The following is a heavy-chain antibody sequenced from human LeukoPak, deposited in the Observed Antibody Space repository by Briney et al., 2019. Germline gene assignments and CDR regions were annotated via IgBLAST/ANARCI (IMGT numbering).Heavy chain of an antibody. Sequence: GGSLRLSCAASGFTFSSYEMNWVRPAPGKGLEWVSYISSSGSTIYYADSVKGRFTISRDNAKNSLYLQMNSLGAEDTAVYYCARGKRGPIDYWGQGTLVTVSS. D-gene: IGHD3-16*01. CDR3: ARGKRGPIDY. CDR1: GFTFSSYE. CDR2: ISSSGSTI. V-gene: IGHV3-48*03. J-gene: IGHJ4*02.